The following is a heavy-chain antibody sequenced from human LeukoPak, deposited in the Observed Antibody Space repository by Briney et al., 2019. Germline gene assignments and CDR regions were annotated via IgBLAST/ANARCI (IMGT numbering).Heavy chain of an antibody. J-gene: IGHJ4*02. CDR1: GITFSSYA. CDR3: ASGPGSYYKNFDY. CDR2: ISGSGGST. Sequence: PGGSLRLSCAASGITFSSYAMSWVRQAPGKGLEWVSAISGSGGSTYYAHSVKGRFTSSRDNSNNTLYLQMNSLRAEDTAVYYCASGPGSYYKNFDYWGQGTLVTVSS. V-gene: IGHV3-23*01. D-gene: IGHD3-10*01.